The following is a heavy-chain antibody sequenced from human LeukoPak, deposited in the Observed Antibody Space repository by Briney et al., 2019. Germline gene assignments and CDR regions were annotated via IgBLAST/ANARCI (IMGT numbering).Heavy chain of an antibody. CDR2: ISDSGGST. CDR1: GFTFSGHA. CDR3: ARALYYDILTGYYATSALDF. J-gene: IGHJ4*02. Sequence: GGSLRLSCVTSGFTFSGHAMSWVRQTPGKGLEWVSAISDSGGSTFYADSVKGRFTISRDNSKNTLFLDMNSLRAEDTAMYYCARALYYDILTGYYATSALDFWGQGTLVTVSS. D-gene: IGHD3-9*01. V-gene: IGHV3-23*01.